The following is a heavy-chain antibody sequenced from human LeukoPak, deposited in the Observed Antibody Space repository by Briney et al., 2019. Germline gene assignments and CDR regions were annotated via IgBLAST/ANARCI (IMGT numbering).Heavy chain of an antibody. Sequence: GGSLRLSCAASGFTVSSNYMSWVRQAPGKGLEWVSVIYSGGSTYYADSVKGRFTIPRDNSKNTLYLQMNSLRAEDTAVYYCARIMSGIFGVVNNWGQGTLVTVSS. D-gene: IGHD3-3*01. V-gene: IGHV3-53*01. CDR1: GFTVSSNY. CDR3: ARIMSGIFGVVNN. CDR2: IYSGGST. J-gene: IGHJ4*02.